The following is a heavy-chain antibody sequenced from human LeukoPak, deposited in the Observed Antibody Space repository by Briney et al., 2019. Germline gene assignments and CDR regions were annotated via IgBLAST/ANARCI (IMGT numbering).Heavy chain of an antibody. Sequence: SETLSLTCAVYGGSLSGYYWSWIRQPPGKGLEWIGEINHSGSTNYNPSLKSRVTISVDTSKNQFSLKLSSVTAADTAVYYCASLYDYVWGSYRYTSQDYWGQGTLVTVSS. CDR3: ASLYDYVWGSYRYTSQDY. D-gene: IGHD3-16*02. J-gene: IGHJ4*02. CDR2: INHSGST. V-gene: IGHV4-34*01. CDR1: GGSLSGYY.